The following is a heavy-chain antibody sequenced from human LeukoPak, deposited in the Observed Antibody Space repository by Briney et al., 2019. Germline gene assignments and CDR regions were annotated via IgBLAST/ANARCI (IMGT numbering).Heavy chain of an antibody. CDR2: ITPIFGTA. V-gene: IGHV1-69*06. CDR1: GGTFSSYA. CDR3: ASHSGVPTAAGTGYYYYGMDV. D-gene: IGHD6-13*01. Sequence: SVKVSCKASGGTFSSYAISWVRQAPGQGLEWMGGITPIFGTANYAQKFQGRVTITADKSTSTAYMELSSLRSEDSAVYYCASHSGVPTAAGTGYYYYGMDVWGKGTTVTVSS. J-gene: IGHJ6*04.